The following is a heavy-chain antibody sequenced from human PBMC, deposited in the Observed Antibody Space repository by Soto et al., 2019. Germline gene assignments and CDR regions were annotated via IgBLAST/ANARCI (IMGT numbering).Heavy chain of an antibody. Sequence: ASVKVSCKASGGTFRSYAISWVRQAPGQGLEWMGGIIPIFGTANYAQKFQGRVTITADESTSTAYMELSSLRSEDTAVYYCRYYYDSSGYIFFDYWGQGTLVTVSS. J-gene: IGHJ4*02. CDR3: RYYYDSSGYIFFDY. V-gene: IGHV1-69*13. D-gene: IGHD3-22*01. CDR1: GGTFRSYA. CDR2: IIPIFGTA.